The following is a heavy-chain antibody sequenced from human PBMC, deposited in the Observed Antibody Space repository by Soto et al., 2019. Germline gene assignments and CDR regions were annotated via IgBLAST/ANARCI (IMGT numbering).Heavy chain of an antibody. Sequence: ASVKVSCKASGYTFTGYYMHWVRQAPGQGLEWMGWINPNSGGTNYAQKFQGRVTMTRDASISTAYMELSRLRSDDTAVYYCARVFSLPAGPNYYGMDVWGQGTTVTVSS. CDR2: INPNSGGT. CDR1: GYTFTGYY. V-gene: IGHV1-2*02. J-gene: IGHJ6*02. CDR3: ARVFSLPAGPNYYGMDV.